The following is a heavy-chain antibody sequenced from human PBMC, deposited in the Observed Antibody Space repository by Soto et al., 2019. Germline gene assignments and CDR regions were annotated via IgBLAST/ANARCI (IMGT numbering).Heavy chain of an antibody. Sequence: SETLSLTCAVSGYSISSGYYWGWIRQPPGKGLEWIGSIYHSGSTNYNPSLKSRVTISVDTYKNQFSLKLSSVTAEDTAVYYCARFTEDFDYRGQGTLVTVS. CDR2: IYHSGST. CDR1: GYSISSGYY. J-gene: IGHJ4*02. V-gene: IGHV4-38-2*01. CDR3: ARFTEDFDY.